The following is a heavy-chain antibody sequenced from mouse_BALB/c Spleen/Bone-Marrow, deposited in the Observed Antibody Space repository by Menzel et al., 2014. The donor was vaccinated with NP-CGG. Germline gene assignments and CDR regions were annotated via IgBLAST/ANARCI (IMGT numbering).Heavy chain of an antibody. CDR3: ARHNYDETWFAY. Sequence: DVKLQESGGGLVQPGGSLKLSCATSGFTFSDYYMYWVRQTPEKRLEWVAYISNGGGSTYYPDTVKGRFTISRDNAKNTLYPQMSRLKSEDTAMYYCARHNYDETWFAYWGQGTLVTVSA. J-gene: IGHJ3*01. V-gene: IGHV5-12*02. D-gene: IGHD2-4*01. CDR1: GFTFSDYY. CDR2: ISNGGGST.